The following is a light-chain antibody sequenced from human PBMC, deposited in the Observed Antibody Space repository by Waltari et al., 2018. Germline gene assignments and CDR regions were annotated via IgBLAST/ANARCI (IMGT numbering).Light chain of an antibody. Sequence: TQPPSASGSPGQSVTISCTGTSSDIGGYNYVSWYQQHPGKAPKLMIYGVNKRPSGVPDRFSGAKSGNTASLTVSGLQAEDEADYYCSSYAGSSNLVFGGG. CDR2: GVN. J-gene: IGLJ3*02. V-gene: IGLV2-8*01. CDR3: SSYAGSSNLV. CDR1: SSDIGGYNY.